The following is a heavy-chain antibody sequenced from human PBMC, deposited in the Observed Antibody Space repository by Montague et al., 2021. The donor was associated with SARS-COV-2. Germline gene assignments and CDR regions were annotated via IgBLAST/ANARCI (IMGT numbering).Heavy chain of an antibody. Sequence: TLSLTCTASGGSISSGGYYWSWIRQHPGKGLEWIGYIYYSGSTNYNPSLKSRLTISVDTYKNQFSLQLCSVTAADTAVYYCASGEGVMVYVYGMDVWGQGTTVTVSS. CDR3: ASGEGVMVYVYGMDV. CDR2: IYYSGST. CDR1: GGSISSGGYY. D-gene: IGHD2-8*01. V-gene: IGHV4-31*03. J-gene: IGHJ6*02.